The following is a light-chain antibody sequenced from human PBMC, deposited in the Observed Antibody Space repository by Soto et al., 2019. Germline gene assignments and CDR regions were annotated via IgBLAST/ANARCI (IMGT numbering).Light chain of an antibody. CDR3: QQRHNWPILT. CDR1: QSVDSH. CDR2: GAS. Sequence: EIVLTQSPATLSLPPGERAILSCRASQSVDSHLAWYQHRPGQAPRLLIYGASSRATGIPARFSGSGSGTDFTLTISSLEPEDLAIYYCQQRHNWPILTFGGGTKVEI. J-gene: IGKJ4*01. V-gene: IGKV3-11*01.